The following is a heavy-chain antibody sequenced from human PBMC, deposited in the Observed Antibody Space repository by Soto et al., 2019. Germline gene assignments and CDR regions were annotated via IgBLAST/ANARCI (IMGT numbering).Heavy chain of an antibody. V-gene: IGHV3-33*01. D-gene: IGHD2-2*01. CDR1: GFTFSSYG. CDR3: AREGYCSSTSCPLDY. Sequence: GGSLRLSYAASGFTFSSYGMHWVRQAPGKGLEWVAVIWYDGSNKYYADSVKGRFTISRDNSKNTLYLQMNSLRAEDTAVYYCAREGYCSSTSCPLDYWGQGTLVTVSS. J-gene: IGHJ4*02. CDR2: IWYDGSNK.